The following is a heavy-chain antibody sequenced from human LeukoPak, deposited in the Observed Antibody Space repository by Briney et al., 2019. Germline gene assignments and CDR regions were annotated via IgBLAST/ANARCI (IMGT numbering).Heavy chain of an antibody. CDR1: GFTFSSYW. J-gene: IGHJ5*02. Sequence: GGSLRLSCAASGFTFSSYWMSWVRQAPGKGLQWVASIKQDGSEIYYVDSVKGRFSISRDNDKISLSLQMNSLRAEDTAVYCCARGHSGRWFWWFGAWGQGTLVTVSS. V-gene: IGHV3-7*04. D-gene: IGHD1-26*01. CDR3: ARGHSGRWFWWFGA. CDR2: IKQDGSEI.